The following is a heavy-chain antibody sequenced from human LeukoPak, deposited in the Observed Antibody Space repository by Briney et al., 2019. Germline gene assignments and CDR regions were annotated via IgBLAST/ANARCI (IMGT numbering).Heavy chain of an antibody. J-gene: IGHJ5*02. CDR1: GGSFSGYY. D-gene: IGHD1-14*01. Sequence: PSETLSLTCAVYGGSFSGYYWSWIRQPPGKGLEWIGEINHSGSTNYNPSLKSRVTISVDTSKKQFSLKLSSGTAADTAVDYCGTAVHRGSRNNWFDPWGQGTLVTVSS. V-gene: IGHV4-34*01. CDR2: INHSGST. CDR3: GTAVHRGSRNNWFDP.